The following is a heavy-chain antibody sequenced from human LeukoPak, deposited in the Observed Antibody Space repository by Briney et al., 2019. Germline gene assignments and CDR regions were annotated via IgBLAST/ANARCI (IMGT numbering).Heavy chain of an antibody. V-gene: IGHV3-74*01. CDR3: ARDRGPRTGFMVREAYDY. Sequence: PGGSLRLSCVASGFTFSNYWMLWVRQAPGKGLVWVSRINTDGSITNYADSVKGRFSISRDNAKNTLYLQMSSLRAEDTAVYYCARDRGPRTGFMVREAYDYWGQGTLVTVSS. CDR1: GFTFSNYW. D-gene: IGHD3-10*01. J-gene: IGHJ4*02. CDR2: INTDGSIT.